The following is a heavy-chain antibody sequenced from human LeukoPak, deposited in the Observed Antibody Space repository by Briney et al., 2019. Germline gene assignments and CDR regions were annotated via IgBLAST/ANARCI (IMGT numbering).Heavy chain of an antibody. V-gene: IGHV3-74*01. D-gene: IGHD3-22*01. CDR1: GFTFSSYW. Sequence: GQSLRLSCAASGFTFSSYWMYWVRQAPGKGLGWVSRIISDGSSTSYADSVKGRFTISRDNAKNTLYLQMNSLRAEDTAVYYCARPDYYDSSGYYYGIDYWGQGTLVTVSS. J-gene: IGHJ4*02. CDR3: ARPDYYDSSGYYYGIDY. CDR2: IISDGSST.